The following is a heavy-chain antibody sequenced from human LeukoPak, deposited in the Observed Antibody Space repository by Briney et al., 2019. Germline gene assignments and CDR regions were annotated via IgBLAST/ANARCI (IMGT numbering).Heavy chain of an antibody. CDR2: ISSSSSYM. J-gene: IGHJ4*02. D-gene: IGHD1-1*01. V-gene: IGHV3-21*01. CDR3: VRVVPGTGSLDY. Sequence: GGSLRLSCAASGFTFSSCSMNWVRQAPGKGLEWVSSISSSSSYMFYASSVMGRFTNSRDNAKKSLYLQMSNLRAEDTAIYYCVRVVPGTGSLDYWGQGTLVTVSS. CDR1: GFTFSSCS.